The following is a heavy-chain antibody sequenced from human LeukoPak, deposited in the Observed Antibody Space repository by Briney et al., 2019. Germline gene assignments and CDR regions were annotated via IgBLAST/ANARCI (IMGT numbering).Heavy chain of an antibody. V-gene: IGHV1-69*13. CDR3: ARDNYDFWSGWIDAFDI. D-gene: IGHD3-3*01. Sequence: SVKLSCKASGGTFSRNAFSWVRQAPGQGLEWMGGFIPLLGAANYAQEFRGRVTINADESTSTAYMQLNSLRSEDTAVYFCARDNYDFWSGWIDAFDIWGQGTMVTVSS. J-gene: IGHJ3*02. CDR2: FIPLLGAA. CDR1: GGTFSRNA.